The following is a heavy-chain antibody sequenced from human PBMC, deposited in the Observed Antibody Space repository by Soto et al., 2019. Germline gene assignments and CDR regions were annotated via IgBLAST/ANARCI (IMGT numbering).Heavy chain of an antibody. J-gene: IGHJ4*02. V-gene: IGHV4-4*02. CDR2: IHHSGST. Sequence: QMQLQESGPGLVKPSETLSLTCAVSSASISSEQRWSWVRQPPGKGLEWIGEIHHSGSTNKNPSLKSXVTMSXDXSXXQFXLXXXXXXXADTAVYYCARSFGWYAIDQWGQGTLVIVSS. CDR1: SASISSEQR. D-gene: IGHD6-19*01. CDR3: ARSFGWYAIDQ.